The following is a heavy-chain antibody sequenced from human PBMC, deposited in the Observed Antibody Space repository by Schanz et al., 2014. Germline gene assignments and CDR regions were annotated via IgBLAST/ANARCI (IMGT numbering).Heavy chain of an antibody. CDR3: ASSGAGYNSSWDFDY. CDR2: IIPILGIA. J-gene: IGHJ4*02. D-gene: IGHD6-13*01. Sequence: QVQLVQSGAEVKKPGSSVKVSCKASGGTFSTYTISWVRQAPGQGLEWMGRIIPILGIANYAQKFQGRVTITADKSTYTAYMDVSSLRSEDTAVDYCASSGAGYNSSWDFDYWGQGTLVTVSS. V-gene: IGHV1-69*02. CDR1: GGTFSTYT.